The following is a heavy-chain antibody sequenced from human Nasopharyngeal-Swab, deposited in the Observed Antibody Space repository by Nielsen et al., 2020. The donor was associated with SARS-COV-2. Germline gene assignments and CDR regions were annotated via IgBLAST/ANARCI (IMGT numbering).Heavy chain of an antibody. Sequence: GESLKISCAASGFTFSSYAMHWVRRAPGKGLEWVAGTNPDGSENYYVDSMGGRFTISRDNAESSLYLQMDSLTAEDTAVYYCVRHGYYTFDSWGQGSLVTVSS. J-gene: IGHJ4*02. D-gene: IGHD1-26*01. V-gene: IGHV3-7*01. CDR1: GFTFSSYA. CDR2: TNPDGSEN. CDR3: VRHGYYTFDS.